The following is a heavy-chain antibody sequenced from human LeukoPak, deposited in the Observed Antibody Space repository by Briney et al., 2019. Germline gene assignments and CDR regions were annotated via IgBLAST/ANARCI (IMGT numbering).Heavy chain of an antibody. CDR2: INHSGST. CDR3: ARGLSRRYCSSTSCYRPDYYYYYGMDV. Sequence: SETLSLTCAVYGGSFSGYYWSWIRQPPGKGLEWIGEINHSGSTNYNPSLKRRVTISVDTSKNQFSLKLSSVTAADTAVYYCARGLSRRYCSSTSCYRPDYYYYYGMDVWGQGTTVTVSS. D-gene: IGHD2-2*01. V-gene: IGHV4-34*01. J-gene: IGHJ6*02. CDR1: GGSFSGYY.